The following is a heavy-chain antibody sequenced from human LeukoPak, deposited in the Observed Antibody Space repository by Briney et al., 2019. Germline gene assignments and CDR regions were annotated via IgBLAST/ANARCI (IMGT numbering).Heavy chain of an antibody. Sequence: PGGSLRLSCAASGFTFSSYSMNWVRQAPGKGLEWVSYISSSSSYIYYADSVKGRFTISRDNAKNSLYLQMNSLRAEDTAVYYCARDLQNTIFGVVIRYYMDVWGKGTTVTVSS. V-gene: IGHV3-21*01. D-gene: IGHD3-3*01. CDR1: GFTFSSYS. CDR2: ISSSSSYI. J-gene: IGHJ6*03. CDR3: ARDLQNTIFGVVIRYYMDV.